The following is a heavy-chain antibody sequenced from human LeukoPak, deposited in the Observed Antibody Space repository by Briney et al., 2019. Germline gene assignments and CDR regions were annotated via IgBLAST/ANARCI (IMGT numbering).Heavy chain of an antibody. CDR1: GYTFTGYY. V-gene: IGHV1-2*02. D-gene: IGHD6-13*01. CDR3: AREASIAAAGLNWFDP. CDR2: INPNSGGT. Sequence: ASVKVSCKASGYTFTGYYMHWVRQAPGQGLEWMGWINPNSGGTNYAQKFQGRVTMTRDTSISTAYMELSSLRSEDTAVYYCAREASIAAAGLNWFDPWGQGTLVTVSS. J-gene: IGHJ5*02.